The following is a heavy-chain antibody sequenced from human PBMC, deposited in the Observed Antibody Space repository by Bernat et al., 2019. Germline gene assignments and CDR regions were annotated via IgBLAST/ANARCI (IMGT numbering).Heavy chain of an antibody. Sequence: QVQLQESGPGLVKPSETLSLTCTVSGGSVSSGSYYWSWIRQPPGKGLEWIGYIYYSGSINYNPSLKSRVTISIDTSKNQFSLRLSSVTAADMAVYYCAREVLRYGSGGSCYSGNWFDPWGQGTLVTVSS. J-gene: IGHJ5*02. CDR1: GGSVSSGSYY. CDR2: IYYSGSI. CDR3: AREVLRYGSGGSCYSGNWFDP. D-gene: IGHD2-15*01. V-gene: IGHV4-61*01.